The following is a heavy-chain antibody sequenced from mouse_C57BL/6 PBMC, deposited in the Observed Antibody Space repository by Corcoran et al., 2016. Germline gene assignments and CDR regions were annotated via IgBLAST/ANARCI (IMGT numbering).Heavy chain of an antibody. V-gene: IGHV1-75*01. CDR2: IFPGSGST. Sequence: QVQLQQSGPELVKPGASVKISCKASGYTFTDYYINWVKQRPGQGLEWIGWIFPGSGSTYYNEKFKGKATLTVDKSSSTAYMLLSSLTSEDSAVYFCARSNYGSSQAWFAYWGQGTLVTVSA. CDR3: ARSNYGSSQAWFAY. CDR1: GYTFTDYY. J-gene: IGHJ3*01. D-gene: IGHD1-1*01.